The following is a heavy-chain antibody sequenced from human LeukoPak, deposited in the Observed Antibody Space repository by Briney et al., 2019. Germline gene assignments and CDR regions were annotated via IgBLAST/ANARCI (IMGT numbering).Heavy chain of an antibody. CDR3: AKDHYYDSSGYSNFDY. CDR1: GFTFSSYA. CDR2: ISGSGGST. J-gene: IGHJ4*02. Sequence: GGSLRLSCAASGFTFSSYAMSWVRQAPGKGLEWVSAISGSGGSTYYADSVKGRCTISRDNSKNTLYLQMNSLRAEDTAVYYCAKDHYYDSSGYSNFDYWGQGTLVTVSS. D-gene: IGHD3-22*01. V-gene: IGHV3-23*01.